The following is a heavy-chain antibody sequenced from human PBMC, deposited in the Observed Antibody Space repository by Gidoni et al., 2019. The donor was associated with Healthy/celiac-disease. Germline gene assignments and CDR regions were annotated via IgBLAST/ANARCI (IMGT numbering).Heavy chain of an antibody. CDR2: IYHSGST. V-gene: IGHV4-30-2*01. Sequence: QLQLQESGQGLVKPSQTLSLTRAVSGGSISTGGYSWSWIRQPPGKGLEWIGYIYHSGSTYYNPSLKSRVSISVDRSKNQFSLKLSSVTAADTAVYYCARLSKYNWFDPWGQGTLVTVSS. CDR1: GGSISTGGYS. CDR3: ARLSKYNWFDP. J-gene: IGHJ5*02.